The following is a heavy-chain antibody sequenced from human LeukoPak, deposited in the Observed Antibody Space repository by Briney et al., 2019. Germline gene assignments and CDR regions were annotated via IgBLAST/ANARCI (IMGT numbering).Heavy chain of an antibody. D-gene: IGHD3-22*01. J-gene: IGHJ5*02. CDR3: AREVIVLDWFDP. V-gene: IGHV4-61*02. CDR2: IYTSGST. Sequence: ASETLSLTCTVSGGSIRSDSNYWSWIRQPAGKGLEWIGRIYTSGSTNYNPSLKSRVTISVDTSKTQIPLKLSSVTAADTAVYYCAREVIVLDWFDPWGQGTLVTVSS. CDR1: GGSIRSDSNY.